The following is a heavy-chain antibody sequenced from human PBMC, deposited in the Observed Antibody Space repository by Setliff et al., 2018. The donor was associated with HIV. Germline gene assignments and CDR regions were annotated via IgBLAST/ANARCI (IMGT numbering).Heavy chain of an antibody. CDR3: ARGPSGGGFYYMDV. CDR2: VFYTGSA. Sequence: PSETLSLTCAVSGSSISSSYRWGWIRQSPGKGLEWIGYVFYTGSATYNPSLKSRVSISVDRSTNRFSLMLHSVTAADTAVYYCARGPSGGGFYYMDVWGKGTTVTVSS. V-gene: IGHV4-61*05. D-gene: IGHD2-15*01. CDR1: GSSISSSYR. J-gene: IGHJ6*03.